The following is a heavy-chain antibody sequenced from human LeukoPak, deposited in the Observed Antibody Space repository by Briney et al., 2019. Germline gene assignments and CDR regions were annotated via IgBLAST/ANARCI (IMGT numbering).Heavy chain of an antibody. CDR2: IYYSGTT. CDR3: ASFPGTSRFEY. CDR1: GGSISSYY. D-gene: IGHD1-26*01. V-gene: IGHV4-59*01. Sequence: NPSETLSLTCTVSGGSISSYYWSWIRQPPGKGLEWIGHIYYSGTTNYNPSLKSRVTISVDTSKNQFSLKLSSVTAADTAVYYCASFPGTSRFEYWGQGTLVTVSS. J-gene: IGHJ4*02.